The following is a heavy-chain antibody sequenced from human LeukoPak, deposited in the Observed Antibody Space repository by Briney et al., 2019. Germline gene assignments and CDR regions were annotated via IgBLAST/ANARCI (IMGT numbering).Heavy chain of an antibody. Sequence: GGSLRLSCAASGFTFSSYAMHWVRQAPGKGLEWVAVISYDGSNKYYADSVKGRFTISRDNSKNTLHLQMNSLRAEDTAVYYCARDPGWDSSGFVRFDYWGQGTLVTVSS. CDR2: ISYDGSNK. CDR1: GFTFSSYA. J-gene: IGHJ4*02. D-gene: IGHD3-22*01. CDR3: ARDPGWDSSGFVRFDY. V-gene: IGHV3-30*01.